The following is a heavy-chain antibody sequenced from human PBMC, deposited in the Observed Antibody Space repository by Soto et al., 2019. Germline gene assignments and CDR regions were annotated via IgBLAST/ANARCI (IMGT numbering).Heavy chain of an antibody. D-gene: IGHD2-15*01. CDR1: GGSISSYY. V-gene: IGHV4-59*01. J-gene: IGHJ5*02. CDR3: AREHVEELPLTPTNNWFDP. Sequence: SQTLSLTCTVSGGSISSYYWSWIRQPPGKGLEWIGYIYYSGSTNYNPSLKSRVTISVDTSKNQFSLKLSSVTAADTAVYYCAREHVEELPLTPTNNWFDPWGQGTLVTVSS. CDR2: IYYSGST.